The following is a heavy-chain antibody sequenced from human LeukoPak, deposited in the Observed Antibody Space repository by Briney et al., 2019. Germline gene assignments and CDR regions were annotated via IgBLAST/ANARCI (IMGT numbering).Heavy chain of an antibody. V-gene: IGHV1-2*06. J-gene: IGHJ5*02. CDR2: INPNSGGT. CDR3: ARRIVGATLDWFDP. CDR1: GYTFTSYY. D-gene: IGHD1-26*01. Sequence: ASVKVSCRASGYTFTSYYMHWVRQAPGQGLEWMGRINPNSGGTNYAQKFQGRVTMTRDTSISTAYMELSRLRSDDTAVYYCARRIVGATLDWFDPWGQGTLVTVSS.